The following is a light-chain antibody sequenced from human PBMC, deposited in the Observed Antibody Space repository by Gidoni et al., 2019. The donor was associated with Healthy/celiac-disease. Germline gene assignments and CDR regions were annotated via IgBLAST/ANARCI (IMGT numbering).Light chain of an antibody. CDR1: QSLLHSNGYNY. CDR2: LGS. CDR3: MQALQTPLFT. Sequence: IVMTQSPLSLLVTPGEPASISCRSSQSLLHSNGYNYLDWYLQKPGQSPQLLIYLGSNRASGVPDRFSGSGSGTDFTLKISRVEAEDVGVYYCMQALQTPLFTFGPGTKVDIK. V-gene: IGKV2-28*01. J-gene: IGKJ3*01.